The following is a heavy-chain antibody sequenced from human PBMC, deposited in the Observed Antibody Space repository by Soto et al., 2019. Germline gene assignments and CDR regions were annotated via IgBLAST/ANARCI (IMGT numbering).Heavy chain of an antibody. J-gene: IGHJ6*02. D-gene: IGHD1-1*01. CDR2: MNEYGSER. Sequence: PGGFLRLSWSASGFIFSNHWVIWLRQATGKGLEWVASMNEYGSERYYVDSVKGRFTISRDNAKNSLYLQMNSLRAEATALYYCAKDKHWYGMDVWGQGTTVTVSS. CDR1: GFIFSNHW. V-gene: IGHV3-7*05. CDR3: AKDKHWYGMDV.